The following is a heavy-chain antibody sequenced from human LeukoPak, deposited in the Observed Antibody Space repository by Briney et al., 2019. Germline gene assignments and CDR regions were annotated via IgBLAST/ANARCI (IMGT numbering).Heavy chain of an antibody. J-gene: IGHJ4*02. CDR2: ISSSGST. CDR3: ADSGRGTY. CDR1: GDSISSGDYY. D-gene: IGHD1-1*01. Sequence: SETLSLTCTVSGDSISSGDYYWSWIRQPAGKGLEWIGRISSSGSTNYNPSLKSRVTISVDTSKNQFSLKLSSVTAADTAVYYCADSGRGTYWGQGTLVTVSS. V-gene: IGHV4-61*02.